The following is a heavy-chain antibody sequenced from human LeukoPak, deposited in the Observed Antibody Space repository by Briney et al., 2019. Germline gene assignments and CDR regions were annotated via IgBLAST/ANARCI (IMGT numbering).Heavy chain of an antibody. CDR2: INQDGIEK. V-gene: IGHV3-7*01. J-gene: IGHJ6*03. D-gene: IGHD3-10*01. CDR1: GFTFTTYW. Sequence: QPGGSLRLSCAASGFTFTTYWMSWVRQAPGKGLEWVANINQDGIEKYYVDSVKGRFTISRDNAKNSLYLRMNRLRVEDTAVYYCARIRFGESYASKSYYYYYMDVWGIGTTVTISS. CDR3: ARIRFGESYASKSYYYYYMDV.